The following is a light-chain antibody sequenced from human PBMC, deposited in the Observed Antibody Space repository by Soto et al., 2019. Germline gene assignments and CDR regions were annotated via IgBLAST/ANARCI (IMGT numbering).Light chain of an antibody. CDR2: EGS. V-gene: IGLV2-14*02. CDR1: SSDVGSYNL. Sequence: QSALTQPASVSGSPGQSITISCTGTSSDVGSYNLVSWYQQHPGKAPKLMIYEGSKRPSGVSNRFSGSKSGNTASLTISGLQAEDEADYYCSSYTGSSINTVVFGGGTQLTVL. CDR3: SSYTGSSINTVV. J-gene: IGLJ2*01.